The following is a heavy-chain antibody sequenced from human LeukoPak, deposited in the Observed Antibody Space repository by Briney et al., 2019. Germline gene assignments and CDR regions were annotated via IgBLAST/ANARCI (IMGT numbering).Heavy chain of an antibody. CDR3: ATAVASSSGWYADY. CDR1: GFTFSSYA. D-gene: IGHD6-19*01. Sequence: PGRSLRLSCAASGFTFSSYAMHWVRQAPGKGLAWVAVIWYDGSNKYYADSVKGRFTVSRDNSKNTLYLQMNSLRAEDTAVYYCATAVASSSGWYADYWGQGTLVTVSS. CDR2: IWYDGSNK. J-gene: IGHJ4*02. V-gene: IGHV3-33*08.